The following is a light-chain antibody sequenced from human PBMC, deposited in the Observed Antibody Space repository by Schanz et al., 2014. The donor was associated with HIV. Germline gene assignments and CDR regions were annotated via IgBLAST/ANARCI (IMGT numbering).Light chain of an antibody. CDR3: GSFTRSRSLLHV. V-gene: IGLV2-14*03. Sequence: QSALTQPASVSGSPGQSITISCTGTSSDVGGYNYVSWYQQHPGKAPKLMIYDVSNRPSGVSDRFSGSKSGNTASLTISGLHTEDEADYFCGSFTRSRSLLHVFETGTKLTVL. CDR1: SSDVGGYNY. J-gene: IGLJ1*01. CDR2: DVS.